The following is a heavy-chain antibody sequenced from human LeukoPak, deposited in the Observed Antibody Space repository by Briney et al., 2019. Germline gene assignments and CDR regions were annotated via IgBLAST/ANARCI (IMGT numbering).Heavy chain of an antibody. Sequence: KPGGSLRLSCEASGFTFGDYYMNWIRQAPGKGLEWVSYISSSSSYTNYADSVKGRFTISRDNPKNSLYLQMNSLRAEDTAVYYCASVLAYDSSGYYRGHFDYWGRGTLVTVSS. D-gene: IGHD3-22*01. CDR2: ISSSSSYT. CDR1: GFTFGDYY. CDR3: ASVLAYDSSGYYRGHFDY. J-gene: IGHJ4*02. V-gene: IGHV3-11*03.